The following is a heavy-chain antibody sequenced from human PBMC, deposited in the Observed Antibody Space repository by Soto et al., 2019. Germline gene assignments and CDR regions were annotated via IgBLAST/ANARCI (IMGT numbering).Heavy chain of an antibody. CDR2: ISGRGGNT. D-gene: IGHD4-17*01. CDR3: AKPSPSGDYAGAFDS. CDR1: GFTFNNYA. V-gene: IGHV3-23*01. Sequence: GGSLRLSCAASGFTFNNYAINWVRQVPGKGLEWVSGISGRGGNTFYADSMKGRFTISRDNSKNTVYLQMTNLRVDDTAIYYCAKPSPSGDYAGAFDSWGQGTLVTVSS. J-gene: IGHJ4*02.